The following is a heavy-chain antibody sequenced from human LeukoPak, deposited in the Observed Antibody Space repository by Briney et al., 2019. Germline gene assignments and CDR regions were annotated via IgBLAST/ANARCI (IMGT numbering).Heavy chain of an antibody. V-gene: IGHV3-30*04. D-gene: IGHD6-19*01. Sequence: SGGPLSFSCAASGFTFSYYAMHWAHQAPSKRLEWVAVISYDGSNKYYADSVKGRFTISRDNSKNTLYLQMNSLRAEDTAVYYCASLRIAVAGNFDYWGQGTLVTVSS. CDR1: GFTFSYYA. CDR3: ASLRIAVAGNFDY. CDR2: ISYDGSNK. J-gene: IGHJ4*02.